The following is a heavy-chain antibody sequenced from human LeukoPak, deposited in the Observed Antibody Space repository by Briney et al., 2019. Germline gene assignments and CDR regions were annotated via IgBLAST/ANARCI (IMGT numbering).Heavy chain of an antibody. CDR3: ARGLGPDDY. D-gene: IGHD7-27*01. J-gene: IGHJ4*02. CDR1: GFTFSLYS. Sequence: GGSLRLSCAASGFTFSLYSMNWVRQAPGKGLEWVSSISGSGNYKYYADSVKGRFTISRDNAKNSLYLQMNSLRAEDTAVYYCARGLGPDDYWGQGTLVTVSS. CDR2: ISGSGNYK. V-gene: IGHV3-21*01.